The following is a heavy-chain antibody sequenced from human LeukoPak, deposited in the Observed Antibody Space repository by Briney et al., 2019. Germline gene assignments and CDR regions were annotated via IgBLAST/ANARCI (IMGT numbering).Heavy chain of an antibody. CDR2: ISSSSDNI. D-gene: IGHD3-10*01. J-gene: IGHJ4*02. CDR1: GFTFDRYS. CDR3: VRKYFYGSGETYYFDS. Sequence: KTGGSLRLSCAASGFTFDRYSMSWVRQAPGKGLEWLSSISSSSDNINYADSVQGRFTISRDNARNSLYLQMSSLRAEDTAIYYCVRKYFYGSGETYYFDSWGQGVLVTVSS. V-gene: IGHV3-21*01.